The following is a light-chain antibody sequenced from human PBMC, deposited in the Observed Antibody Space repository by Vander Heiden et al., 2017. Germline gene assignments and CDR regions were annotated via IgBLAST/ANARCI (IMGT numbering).Light chain of an antibody. CDR3: NSRDSSGNHLRVV. CDR2: GKN. CDR1: SLRSYY. Sequence: LGKTVRITCQGDSLRSYYASWYQQKPGQAPVLVIYGKNNRPSGIPDRFSGSSSGNTASLTSTGAQAEDEADYYCNSRDSSGNHLRVVFGGGTKLTVL. V-gene: IGLV3-19*01. J-gene: IGLJ2*01.